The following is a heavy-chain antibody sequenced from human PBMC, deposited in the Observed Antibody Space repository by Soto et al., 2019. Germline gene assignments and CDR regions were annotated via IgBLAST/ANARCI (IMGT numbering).Heavy chain of an antibody. Sequence: PGGSLRLSCAASGFTFSSYSMNWVRQAPGKGLEWVSSISSSSSYIYYADSVKGRFTISRDNAKNSLYLQMNSLRAEDTAVYYCARDRSYSSSSGLLDIWGQGTMVTVSS. CDR1: GFTFSSYS. D-gene: IGHD6-6*01. J-gene: IGHJ3*02. CDR3: ARDRSYSSSSGLLDI. V-gene: IGHV3-21*01. CDR2: ISSSSSYI.